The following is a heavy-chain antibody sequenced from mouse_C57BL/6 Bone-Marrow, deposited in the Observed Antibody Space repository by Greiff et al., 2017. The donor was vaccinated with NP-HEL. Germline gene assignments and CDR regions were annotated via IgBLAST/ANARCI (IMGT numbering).Heavy chain of an antibody. CDR1: GFTFSSYA. V-gene: IGHV5-4*03. CDR2: ISDGGSYT. Sequence: EVKLEESGGGLVKPGGSLKLSCAASGFTFSSYAMSWVRQTPEKRLEWVATISDGGSYTYYPDNVKGRFTISRDNAKNNLYLQMSHLKSEDTAMYYCARLTGTGFAYWGQGTLVTVSA. CDR3: ARLTGTGFAY. J-gene: IGHJ3*01. D-gene: IGHD4-1*01.